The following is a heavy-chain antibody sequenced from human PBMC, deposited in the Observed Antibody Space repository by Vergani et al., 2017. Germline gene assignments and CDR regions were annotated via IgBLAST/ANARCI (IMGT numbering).Heavy chain of an antibody. V-gene: IGHV3-9*01. CDR2: ISWNSGSI. D-gene: IGHD3-3*01. CDR3: AKDHYDFWSGYPNLSPFDL. CDR1: GFTFDDYA. Sequence: EVKQVESGGGLVQPGRSLRLSCAASGFTFDDYAMHWVRQAPGKGLEWVSGISWNSGSIGYADSVKGRFTISRDNAKNSLYLQMNSLRAEDTALYYCAKDHYDFWSGYPNLSPFDLWGRGTLVTVSS. J-gene: IGHJ2*01.